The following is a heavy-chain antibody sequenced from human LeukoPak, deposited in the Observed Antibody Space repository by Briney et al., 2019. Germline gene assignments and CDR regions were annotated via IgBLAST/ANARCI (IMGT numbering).Heavy chain of an antibody. CDR2: IYYSGSP. CDR3: ARESRNYYDSSGYYPQPPF. V-gene: IGHV4-39*07. J-gene: IGHJ4*02. D-gene: IGHD3-22*01. CDR1: GGSISSSSYY. Sequence: SETLSLTCTVSGGSISSSSYYWGWIRQPPGKGLEWIVSIYYSGSPYYNPSLTSRVTISVDTPKNQFSLKLSSVTAADTAVYYCARESRNYYDSSGYYPQPPFWGQGTLVTVSS.